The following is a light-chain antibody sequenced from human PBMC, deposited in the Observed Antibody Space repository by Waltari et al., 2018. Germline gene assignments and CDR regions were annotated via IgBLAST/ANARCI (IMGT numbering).Light chain of an antibody. V-gene: IGLV3-19*01. CDR1: SPRNSY. CDR3: NARDSSGDHVL. J-gene: IGLJ2*01. CDR2: SKN. Sequence: SSELTQDPAVSVALGQTVRITCQGDSPRNSYASWYQQKPGQDPVLVAYSKNDRPSGSPDRVSGSSSGNTASLTITGAQAEDEADYYCNARDSSGDHVLFGGGTKLTVL.